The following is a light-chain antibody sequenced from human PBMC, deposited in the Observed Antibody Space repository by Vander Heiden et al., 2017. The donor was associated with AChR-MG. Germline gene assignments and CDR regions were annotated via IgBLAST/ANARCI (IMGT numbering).Light chain of an antibody. V-gene: IGKV1-33*01. J-gene: IGKJ5*01. Sequence: DIQMTQSPSSLSASVGDRVTITCQASQDMSNYLNWYQQKPGKAPKLLIYDAANLEQGVPSRFSGSGCGKDFTFPISSRQQEDIEPYYCHQYGNLPLITFGQGTQVEIK. CDR2: DAA. CDR1: QDMSNY. CDR3: HQYGNLPLIT.